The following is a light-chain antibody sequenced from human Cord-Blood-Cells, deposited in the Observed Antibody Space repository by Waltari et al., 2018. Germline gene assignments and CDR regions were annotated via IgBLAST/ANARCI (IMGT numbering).Light chain of an antibody. CDR1: SSDVGGSNY. J-gene: IGLJ3*02. V-gene: IGLV2-8*01. Sequence: QSALTQPPSASGSPGPSVTISCTGTSSDVGGSNYVSWYQQHPGKAPKLMIYEVSKRPSGVPDRFSGSKSGNTASLTVSGLQAEDEADYYCSSYAGSNNVFGGGTKLTVL. CDR2: EVS. CDR3: SSYAGSNNV.